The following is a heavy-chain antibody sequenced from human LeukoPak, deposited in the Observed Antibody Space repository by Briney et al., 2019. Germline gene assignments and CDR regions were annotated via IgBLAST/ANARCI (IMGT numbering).Heavy chain of an antibody. CDR2: IYPGDSDT. CDR3: ALVNRAAGDFEH. J-gene: IGHJ4*02. D-gene: IGHD2-21*01. CDR1: AYRITNYW. V-gene: IGHV5-51*01. Sequence: GESLKISCTGSAYRITNYWIAWVREMPGKRLELMAIIYPGDSDTTYSPSFQGRVTISADNTITTAYQQCSNLKASDTATYYWALVNRAAGDFEHWGQGTLVTVSS.